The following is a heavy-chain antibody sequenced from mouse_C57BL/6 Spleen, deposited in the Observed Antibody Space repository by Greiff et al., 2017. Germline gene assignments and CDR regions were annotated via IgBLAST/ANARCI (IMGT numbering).Heavy chain of an antibody. D-gene: IGHD2-4*01. CDR2: FYPGSGSI. CDR1: GYTFTEYT. J-gene: IGHJ4*01. Sequence: QVQLKQSGAELVKPGASVKLSCKASGYTFTEYTIHWVKQRSGQGLEWIGWFYPGSGSIKYNEKFKDKATLTADKSSSTVYMELSRLTSEDSAVYFCARHEDYDYDEGYAMDYWGQGTSVTVSS. CDR3: ARHEDYDYDEGYAMDY. V-gene: IGHV1-62-2*01.